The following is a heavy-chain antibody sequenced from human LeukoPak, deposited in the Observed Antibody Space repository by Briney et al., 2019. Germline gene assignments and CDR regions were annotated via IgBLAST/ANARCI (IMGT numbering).Heavy chain of an antibody. CDR3: ARDPHYYDSSGYYYGLGYFDY. CDR1: GFTFSSYW. CDR2: IKQDGSEK. J-gene: IGHJ4*02. V-gene: IGHV3-7*03. D-gene: IGHD3-22*01. Sequence: GGSLRLSCAASGFTFSSYWMSWVRQAPGKGLEWVANIKQDGSEKYYVDSVKGRFTISRDNAKNSLYLQMNSLRAEDTAVYYCARDPHYYDSSGYYYGLGYFDYWGQGTLVTVSS.